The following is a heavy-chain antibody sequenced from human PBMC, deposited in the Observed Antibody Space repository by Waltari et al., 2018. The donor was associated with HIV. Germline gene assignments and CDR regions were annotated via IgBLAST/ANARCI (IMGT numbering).Heavy chain of an antibody. J-gene: IGHJ2*01. CDR1: GGSFRGYY. Sequence: QVQLQQWGAGLLKPSETLSLTCAVYGGSFRGYYLIWLRQPPGKGLEWIGEINHSGSTNYNPSLKSRVTISVDTSKNQFSLKLSSVTAADTAVYYCARGSGWLVNWYFDLWGRGTLVTVSS. V-gene: IGHV4-34*01. D-gene: IGHD6-19*01. CDR2: INHSGST. CDR3: ARGSGWLVNWYFDL.